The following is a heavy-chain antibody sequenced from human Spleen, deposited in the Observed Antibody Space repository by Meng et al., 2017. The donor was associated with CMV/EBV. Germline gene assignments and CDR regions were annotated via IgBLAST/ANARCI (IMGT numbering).Heavy chain of an antibody. D-gene: IGHD2-15*01. Sequence: SLKISCAASGFTFDDYAMHWVRQAPGKGLEWVSGISWNSGSIGYADSVKGRFTISRDNAKNSLYLQMNSLRAEDTAVYYCAKTARVGSADFDYWGQGTLVTVSS. V-gene: IGHV3-9*01. CDR3: AKTARVGSADFDY. J-gene: IGHJ4*02. CDR1: GFTFDDYA. CDR2: ISWNSGSI.